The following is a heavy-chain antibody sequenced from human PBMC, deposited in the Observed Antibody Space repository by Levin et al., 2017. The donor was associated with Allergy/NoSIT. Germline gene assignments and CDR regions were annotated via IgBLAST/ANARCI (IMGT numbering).Heavy chain of an antibody. CDR3: ARDELGYCSGGSCHNWFDP. V-gene: IGHV3-33*01. D-gene: IGHD2-15*01. Sequence: GGSLRLSCAASGFTFSSYGMHWVRQAPGKGLEWVAVIWYDGSNKYYADSVKGRFTISRDNSKNTLYLQMNSLRAEDTAVYYCARDELGYCSGGSCHNWFDPWGQGTLVTVSS. CDR1: GFTFSSYG. CDR2: IWYDGSNK. J-gene: IGHJ5*02.